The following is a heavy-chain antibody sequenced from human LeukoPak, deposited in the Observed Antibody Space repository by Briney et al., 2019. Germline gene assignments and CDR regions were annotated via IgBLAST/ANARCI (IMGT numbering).Heavy chain of an antibody. Sequence: GGSLRLSCAASGFTFSSYGMHWVRQAPGKGLEWVAFIRYDGSNKYYADSVKGRFTISRDNSKNTLYLQINSLRAEDTAVYYCAKDPGGGPFDYWGQGTLVTVSS. CDR2: IRYDGSNK. D-gene: IGHD3-10*01. J-gene: IGHJ4*02. CDR3: AKDPGGGPFDY. CDR1: GFTFSSYG. V-gene: IGHV3-30*02.